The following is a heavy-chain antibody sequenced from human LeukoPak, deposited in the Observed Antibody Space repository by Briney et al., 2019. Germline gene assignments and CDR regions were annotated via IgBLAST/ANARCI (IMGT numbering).Heavy chain of an antibody. D-gene: IGHD2-2*01. V-gene: IGHV1-69*05. J-gene: IGHJ6*03. CDR1: GGTFSSYA. Sequence: SVKVSCKASGGTFSSYAISWVRQAPGQGLEWMGGIIPIFGTANYAQKFQGRVTITTDESTSTAYMGLSSLRSEDTAVYYCARAGYFSFDTALRDSQLPTDYYYMDVWGKGTTVTVSS. CDR3: ARAGYFSFDTALRDSQLPTDYYYMDV. CDR2: IIPIFGTA.